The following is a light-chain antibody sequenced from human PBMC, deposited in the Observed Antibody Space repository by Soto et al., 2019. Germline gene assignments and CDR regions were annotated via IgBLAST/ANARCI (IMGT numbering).Light chain of an antibody. CDR2: EVT. Sequence: QSVLTQPASVSGSPGQSITISCTGTSGDIGSYNRVSWYQQHPGKAPKLIIYEVTDRPSGVSNRFSGSKSGNTASLIISGFQAEDEAEYYCSSYTNINTRACVFGTGTKLTVL. CDR1: SGDIGSYNR. V-gene: IGLV2-14*01. J-gene: IGLJ1*01. CDR3: SSYTNINTRACV.